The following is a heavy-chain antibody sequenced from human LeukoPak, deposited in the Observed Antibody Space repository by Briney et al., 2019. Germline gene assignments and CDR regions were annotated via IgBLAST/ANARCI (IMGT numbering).Heavy chain of an antibody. D-gene: IGHD3-22*01. V-gene: IGHV1-69*05. Sequence: ASVKVSCKASGGTFSSYAISWVRQAPGQGLEWMGRIIPIFGTANYAQKFQGRVTITTDESTSTAYMELSSLRSEDTAAYYCARAEQNYYYDSSGYYYYWGQGTLVTVSS. CDR3: ARAEQNYYYDSSGYYYY. CDR2: IIPIFGTA. J-gene: IGHJ4*02. CDR1: GGTFSSYA.